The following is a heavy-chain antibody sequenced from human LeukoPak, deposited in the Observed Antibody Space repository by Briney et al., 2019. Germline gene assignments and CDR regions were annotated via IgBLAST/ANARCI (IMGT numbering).Heavy chain of an antibody. J-gene: IGHJ5*02. D-gene: IGHD3-22*01. CDR3: ARESYDSSGYDNWFDP. Sequence: GGSLRLSCTASGFTFGDYAMAWVRQALGKGLEWVANIKQDGSEKYYVDSVKGRFTISRDNAKNSLYLQMNSLRAEDTAVYYCARESYDSSGYDNWFDPWGQGTLVTVSS. CDR2: IKQDGSEK. V-gene: IGHV3-7*01. CDR1: GFTFGDYA.